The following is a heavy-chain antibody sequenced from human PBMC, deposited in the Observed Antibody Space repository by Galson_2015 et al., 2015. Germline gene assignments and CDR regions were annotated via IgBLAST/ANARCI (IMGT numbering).Heavy chain of an antibody. CDR1: GFSLSTYGVG. J-gene: IGHJ5*02. CDR2: IYWDDDK. CDR3: AHFKAAAGLAWFDH. V-gene: IGHV2-5*05. D-gene: IGHD6-13*01. Sequence: PALVKPTQTLTLTCTFSGFSLSTYGVGVGWIRQPPGKALEWLAIIYWDDDKRYGPSLKSRLTISKDTPKNQVVLTMTNMDPVDTATYYCAHFKAAAGLAWFDHWGQGTLVTVSS.